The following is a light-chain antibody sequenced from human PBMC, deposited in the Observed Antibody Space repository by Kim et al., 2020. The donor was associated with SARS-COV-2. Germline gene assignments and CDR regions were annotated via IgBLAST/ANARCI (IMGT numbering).Light chain of an antibody. CDR1: SSDVGSYNL. CDR3: SSYADVGSPVI. CDR2: EVT. V-gene: IGLV2-23*02. Sequence: QSITIACTGSSSDVGSYNLGSWYQQYPGKAPKLMIYEVTERPSGVSDRFSGSKSGNTASLRISGLQAEDGADYFCSSYADVGSPVIFGGGTQLTVL. J-gene: IGLJ2*01.